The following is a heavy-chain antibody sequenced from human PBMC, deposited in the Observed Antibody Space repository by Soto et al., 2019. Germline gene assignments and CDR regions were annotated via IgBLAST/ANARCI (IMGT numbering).Heavy chain of an antibody. Sequence: SETLSLTCTVSGGSISSGGYYWSWIRQHPGKGLEWIGYIYYSGSTYYNPSLKSRVTISVDTSKNQFSLKLSSVTAADTAVYYCARVRDIVLMVYAIFDYWGQGTLVTVSS. J-gene: IGHJ4*02. D-gene: IGHD2-8*01. V-gene: IGHV4-31*03. CDR2: IYYSGST. CDR1: GGSISSGGYY. CDR3: ARVRDIVLMVYAIFDY.